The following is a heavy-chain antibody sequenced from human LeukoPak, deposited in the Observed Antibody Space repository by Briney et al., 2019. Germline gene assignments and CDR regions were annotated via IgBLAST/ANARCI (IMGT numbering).Heavy chain of an antibody. Sequence: GGSLSLPCAVSGFTFSSYAMSWVRQAPGKGLQWVSTITGTTHYADSVRGRFTISRDNSKNILYLQMDILSTEDTAIYYCAKAFREYGSSTYSSFDIWGQGTMVTVSS. D-gene: IGHD6-13*01. CDR1: GFTFSSYA. V-gene: IGHV3-23*01. CDR3: AKAFREYGSSTYSSFDI. CDR2: ITGTT. J-gene: IGHJ3*02.